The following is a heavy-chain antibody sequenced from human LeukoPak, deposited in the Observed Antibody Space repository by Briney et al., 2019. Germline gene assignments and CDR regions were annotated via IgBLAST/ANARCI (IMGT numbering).Heavy chain of an antibody. Sequence: SETLSLTCAVSGYSISSGYYWGWIRQPPGRGLEWIGSIYHTGTTHYNPSLKSRVTISEDTSRNQFSLKLSSVTAADTAVYHCARDRGSSGWFDFDYWGQGTLVTVSS. J-gene: IGHJ4*02. V-gene: IGHV4-38-2*02. CDR3: ARDRGSSGWFDFDY. CDR1: GYSISSGYY. D-gene: IGHD6-19*01. CDR2: IYHTGTT.